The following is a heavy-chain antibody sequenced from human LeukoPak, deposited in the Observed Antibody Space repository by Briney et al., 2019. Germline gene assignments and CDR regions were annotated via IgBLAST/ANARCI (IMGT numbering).Heavy chain of an antibody. Sequence: PSETLSLTCTVSGYSISSGYYWGWIRQPPGKGLEWIGSIYHSGSTNYNPSLKSRVTISVDTSKNQFSLKLSSVTAADTAVYYCATMTSRFYYGSGSYYNPLDYWGQGTLVTVSS. CDR1: GYSISSGYY. J-gene: IGHJ4*02. V-gene: IGHV4-38-2*02. CDR2: IYHSGST. CDR3: ATMTSRFYYGSGSYYNPLDY. D-gene: IGHD3-10*01.